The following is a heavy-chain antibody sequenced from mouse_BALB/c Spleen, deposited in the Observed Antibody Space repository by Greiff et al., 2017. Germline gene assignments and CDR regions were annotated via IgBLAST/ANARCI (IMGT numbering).Heavy chain of an antibody. Sequence: EVMLVESGGGLVKPGGSLKLSCAASGFAFSSYDMSWVRQTPEKRLEWVAYISSGGGSTYYPDTVKGRFTISRDNAKNTLYLQMSSLKSEDTAMYYCARRDRYYFDYWGQGTTLTVSS. V-gene: IGHV5-12-1*01. J-gene: IGHJ2*01. D-gene: IGHD2-14*01. CDR2: ISSGGGST. CDR3: ARRDRYYFDY. CDR1: GFAFSSYD.